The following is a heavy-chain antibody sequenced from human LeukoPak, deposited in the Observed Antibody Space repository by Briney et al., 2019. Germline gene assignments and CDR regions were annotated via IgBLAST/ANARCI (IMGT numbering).Heavy chain of an antibody. CDR2: IIPIFGTA. V-gene: IGHV1-69*05. CDR3: ASRSSGYLDAFDT. CDR1: GGTFSSYA. Sequence: SVKVSCKASGGTFSSYAISWVRQAPGQGLEWMGRIIPIFGTANYAQKFQGRVTITTDESTSTAYMGLSSLRSEDTAVYYCASRSSGYLDAFDTWGQGTMVTVSS. D-gene: IGHD3-22*01. J-gene: IGHJ3*02.